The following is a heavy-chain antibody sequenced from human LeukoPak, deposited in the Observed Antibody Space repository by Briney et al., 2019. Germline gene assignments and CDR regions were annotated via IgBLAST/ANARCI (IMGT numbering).Heavy chain of an antibody. D-gene: IGHD3-10*01. CDR2: INAGNGNT. J-gene: IGHJ4*02. CDR3: AREPIWFGELSYYFDY. Sequence: GASVKVSCKASGYTFTSYGISWVRQAPGQRLEWMGWINAGNGNTKYSQKFQGRVTITRDTSASTAYMELSSLRSEDMAVYYCAREPIWFGELSYYFDYWGQGTLVTVSS. CDR1: GYTFTSYG. V-gene: IGHV1-3*01.